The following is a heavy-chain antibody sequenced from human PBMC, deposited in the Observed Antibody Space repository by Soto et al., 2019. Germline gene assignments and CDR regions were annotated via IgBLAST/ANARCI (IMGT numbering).Heavy chain of an antibody. J-gene: IGHJ4*02. D-gene: IGHD2-21*02. CDR3: ARAGATAIAIDY. V-gene: IGHV4-59*01. CDR2: IYYSGST. Sequence: TSETRSLTNTVSWGSIGIYAWSWIRQPPGKGLEWIGYIYYSGSTNYNPSLKSRVTISVDTSKNQFSLKLSSVTAADTAVYYCARAGATAIAIDYWGQGTLVTGSS. CDR1: WGSIGIYA.